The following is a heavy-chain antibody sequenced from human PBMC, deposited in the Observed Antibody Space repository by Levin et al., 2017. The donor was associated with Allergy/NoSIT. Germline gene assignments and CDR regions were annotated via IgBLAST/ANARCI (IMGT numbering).Heavy chain of an antibody. J-gene: IGHJ3*02. CDR2: ISSDGRKK. Sequence: GGSLRLSCAASGFTFSSYGMHWVRQAPGKGLEWVAVISSDGRKKFYADSVKGRFTISRDNSKNTLDLQMSSMSAEDTAVYYCAKDVYGSGWYPLGNDAFEMWGQGTKVSVSS. V-gene: IGHV3-30*18. D-gene: IGHD6-19*01. CDR1: GFTFSSYG. CDR3: AKDVYGSGWYPLGNDAFEM.